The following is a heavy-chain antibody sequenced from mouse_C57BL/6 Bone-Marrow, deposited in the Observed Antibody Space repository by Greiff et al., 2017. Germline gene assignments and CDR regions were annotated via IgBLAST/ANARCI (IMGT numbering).Heavy chain of an antibody. CDR2: IYPGDGDT. CDR1: GYAFSSSW. V-gene: IGHV1-82*01. CDR3: AISPFYYYGRGFAY. Sequence: VQLQQSGPELVKPGASVKISCKASGYAFSSSWMNWVKQRPGKGLEWIGRIYPGDGDTNYNGKFKGKATLTADKSSSTAYMQLSSLTSEDSAVYFCAISPFYYYGRGFAYWGQGTLVTVSA. J-gene: IGHJ3*01. D-gene: IGHD1-1*01.